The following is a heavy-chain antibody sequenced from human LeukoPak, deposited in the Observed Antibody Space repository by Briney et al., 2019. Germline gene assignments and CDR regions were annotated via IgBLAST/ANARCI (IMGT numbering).Heavy chain of an antibody. J-gene: IGHJ4*02. V-gene: IGHV3-33*01. Sequence: PGGSLRLSCAASGFTFSSYGMHWVRQAPGKGLEWVAVIWYDGSNKYYADSVKGRFTISRDNSKNTLYLQMNSLRAEDTAVYYCARDVYYGSGNCFDYWGQGTLVTVSS. D-gene: IGHD3-10*01. CDR3: ARDVYYGSGNCFDY. CDR2: IWYDGSNK. CDR1: GFTFSSYG.